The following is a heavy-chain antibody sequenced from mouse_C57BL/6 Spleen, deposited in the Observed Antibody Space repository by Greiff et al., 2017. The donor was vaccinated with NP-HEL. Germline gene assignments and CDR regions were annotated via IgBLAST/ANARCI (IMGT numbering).Heavy chain of an antibody. CDR2: INYDGSST. J-gene: IGHJ1*03. Sequence: EVQLVESEGGLVQPGSSMKLSCTASGFTFSDYYMAWVRQVPEKGLEWVANINYDGSSTYYLDSLKSRFIISRDNAKNILYLQMSSLKSEDTATYYCARDKDYYGSSSSYWYFDVWGTGTTVTVSS. V-gene: IGHV5-16*01. D-gene: IGHD1-1*01. CDR3: ARDKDYYGSSSSYWYFDV. CDR1: GFTFSDYY.